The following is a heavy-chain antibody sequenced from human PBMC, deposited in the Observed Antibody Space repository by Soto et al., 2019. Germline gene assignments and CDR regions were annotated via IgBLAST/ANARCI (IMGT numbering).Heavy chain of an antibody. J-gene: IGHJ5*02. CDR1: GGSISSRGYY. CDR3: ATSNWFDP. V-gene: IGHV4-39*01. CDR2: IYYSGST. Sequence: QLQLQESGPGLVKPSETLSLTCTVSGGSISSRGYYWGWIRQPPGKGLEWIGTIYYSGSTSYNPSLKSRVTISVDTSKNQFSLKLSSVTAADTAVYYCATSNWFDPWGQGTLVTXSS.